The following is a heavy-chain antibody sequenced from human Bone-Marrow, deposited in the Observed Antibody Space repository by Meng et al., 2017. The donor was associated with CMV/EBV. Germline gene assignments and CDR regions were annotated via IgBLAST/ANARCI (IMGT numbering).Heavy chain of an antibody. V-gene: IGHV3-15*01. CDR2: IKSKTDGGTT. Sequence: ESLKISCAASRFTFSNAWMIWVRQAPGKGLEWVGRIKSKTDGGTTDYAAPVKGRFTISRDDSKNTLYLQMNSLNTEDTAVYYCTTGSELLWFGELYDYWGQGTLVTVSS. J-gene: IGHJ4*02. CDR3: TTGSELLWFGELYDY. D-gene: IGHD3-10*01. CDR1: RFTFSNAW.